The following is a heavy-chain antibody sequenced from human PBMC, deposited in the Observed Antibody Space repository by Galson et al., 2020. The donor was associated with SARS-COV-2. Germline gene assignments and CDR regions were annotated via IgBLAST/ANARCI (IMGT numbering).Heavy chain of an antibody. CDR2: ISYSGKT. CDR1: GGSLSSGGYY. V-gene: IGHV4-31*03. D-gene: IGHD3-22*01. Sequence: ASETLSLTCTVSGGSLSSGGYYWNWFRQNPGKGLEWIGYISYSGKTYYNPSLQSRFTISVDMSENQFSLKLNSVTAADTAVYYCARGDYDSSGSYFDYWGQGTLVTVSS. CDR3: ARGDYDSSGSYFDY. J-gene: IGHJ4*02.